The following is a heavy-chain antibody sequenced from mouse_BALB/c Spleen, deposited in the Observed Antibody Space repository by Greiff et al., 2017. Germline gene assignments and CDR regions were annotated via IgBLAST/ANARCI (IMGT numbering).Heavy chain of an antibody. CDR3: ARGATVVATKYFDV. CDR2: INPYNDGT. D-gene: IGHD1-1*01. V-gene: IGHV1-14*01. Sequence: VQLQQSGPELVKPGASVKMSCKASGYTFTSYVMHWVKQKPGQGLEWIGYINPYNDGTKYNEKFKGKATLTSDKSSSTAYMELSSLTSEDSAVYYCARGATVVATKYFDVWGAGTTVTVSA. CDR1: GYTFTSYV. J-gene: IGHJ1*01.